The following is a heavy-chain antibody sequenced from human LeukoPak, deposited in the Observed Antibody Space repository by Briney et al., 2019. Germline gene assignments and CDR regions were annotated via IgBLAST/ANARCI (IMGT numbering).Heavy chain of an antibody. D-gene: IGHD3-22*01. J-gene: IGHJ3*02. CDR1: GGSISSYY. V-gene: IGHV4-59*12. CDR2: IYYSGST. Sequence: SSETLSLTCTVSGGSISSYYWSWIRQPPGKGLEWIGYIYYSGSTNYKSSLKSRVTISVDTSKNQFSLQLNSVTPEDTAVYYCARMPVVVIADDAFDIWGQGTMVTVSS. CDR3: ARMPVVVIADDAFDI.